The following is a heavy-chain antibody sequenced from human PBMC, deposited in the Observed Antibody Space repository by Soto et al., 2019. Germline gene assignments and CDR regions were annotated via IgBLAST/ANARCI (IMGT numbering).Heavy chain of an antibody. D-gene: IGHD2-15*01. CDR2: ISGSGGST. J-gene: IGHJ6*03. CDR3: AKRGYCSGGSRYSFPGYNYCKDV. V-gene: IGHV3-23*01. Sequence: GSLSLSCAASGFTFSSYAMSWVRQAPGKGLEWVSAISGSGGSTYYADSVKGRFTISRDNSKNTLYLQMNSLRAEDTAVYYCAKRGYCSGGSRYSFPGYNYCKDVWGKGTTVTVSS. CDR1: GFTFSSYA.